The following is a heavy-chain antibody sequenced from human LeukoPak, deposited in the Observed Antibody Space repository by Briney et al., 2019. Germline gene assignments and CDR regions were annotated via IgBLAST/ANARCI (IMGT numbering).Heavy chain of an antibody. D-gene: IGHD3-10*01. V-gene: IGHV1-2*02. CDR3: ARDHRSAVYYYASGTFDY. J-gene: IGHJ4*02. Sequence: GASVKVSCKASGYTFTGYYMHWVRQAPGQGLEWMGWINPNSGGTNYAQKFQGRVTMTRDTSISTAYMELSRLRSDDTAVYYCARDHRSAVYYYASGTFDYWGQGTLVTVSS. CDR2: INPNSGGT. CDR1: GYTFTGYY.